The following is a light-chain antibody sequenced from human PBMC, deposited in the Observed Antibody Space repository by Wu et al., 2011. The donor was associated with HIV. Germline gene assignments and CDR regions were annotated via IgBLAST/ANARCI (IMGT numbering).Light chain of an antibody. V-gene: IGKV3-11*01. J-gene: IGKJ1*01. CDR1: QSVGIF. CDR3: QNYNSAPRT. Sequence: ATLSCRASQSVGIFLAWYQQKPGQPPTLLIYGASKRATGIPARFSGSGSGTDFTLTISSLQPEDVATYYCQNYNSAPRTFGQGTKVEIK. CDR2: GAS.